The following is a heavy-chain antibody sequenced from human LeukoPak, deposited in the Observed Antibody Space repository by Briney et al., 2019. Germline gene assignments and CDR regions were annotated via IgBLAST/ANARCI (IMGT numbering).Heavy chain of an antibody. D-gene: IGHD3-10*01. CDR2: ISSSSSYI. CDR1: GFTFGSYS. V-gene: IGHV3-21*01. CDR3: AREYRSGDFDY. J-gene: IGHJ4*02. Sequence: PGGSLRLSCAASGFTFGSYSMDWVRQAPGKGLEWVASISSSSSYIFYGDSVKGRFTISRDNAKNTLYLQMNSLRAEDTAVYYCAREYRSGDFDYWGQGTLVTVSS.